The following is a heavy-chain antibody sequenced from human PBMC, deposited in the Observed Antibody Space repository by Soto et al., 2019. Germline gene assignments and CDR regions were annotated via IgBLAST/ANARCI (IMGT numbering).Heavy chain of an antibody. CDR2: ISYDGSNK. CDR3: VRSGSTRDYFDY. D-gene: IGHD2-2*01. V-gene: IGHV3-30-3*01. Sequence: QVQLVESGGGVVQPGRSLRLSCAASGFTFSSYAMHWVRQAPGKGLEWVAVISYDGSNKYYADSVKGRFTISRDNSKNTLYLQMNSLRAEDTAVYYCVRSGSTRDYFDYWGQGTLVTVSS. CDR1: GFTFSSYA. J-gene: IGHJ4*02.